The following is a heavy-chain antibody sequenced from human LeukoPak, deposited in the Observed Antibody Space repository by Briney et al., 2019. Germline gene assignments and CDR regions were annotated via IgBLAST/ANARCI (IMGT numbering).Heavy chain of an antibody. J-gene: IGHJ4*02. CDR3: ATDLANSSPRRDYFDY. V-gene: IGHV3-7*01. CDR2: IKQDGSEK. Sequence: GGSLRLSCAASGFTFSSYWMSWVRQAPGKGLEWVASIKQDGSEKYYVDSVKGRFTISRDNAKNSLYLQMNSLRAEDTAVYYCATDLANSSPRRDYFDYWGQGTLVTVSS. CDR1: GFTFSSYW. D-gene: IGHD6-13*01.